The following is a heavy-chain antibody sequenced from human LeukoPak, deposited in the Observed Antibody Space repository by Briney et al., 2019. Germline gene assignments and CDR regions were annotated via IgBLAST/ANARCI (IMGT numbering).Heavy chain of an antibody. Sequence: GGSLRLSCAASGFTFSSYGMPWVRQAPGKGLEWVAVISYDGSNKYYADSVKGRFTISRDNSKNTLYLQMNSLRAEDTAVYYCAKDLSIAAAHSPYWGQGTLVTVSS. CDR1: GFTFSSYG. CDR3: AKDLSIAAAHSPY. CDR2: ISYDGSNK. V-gene: IGHV3-30*18. J-gene: IGHJ4*02. D-gene: IGHD6-13*01.